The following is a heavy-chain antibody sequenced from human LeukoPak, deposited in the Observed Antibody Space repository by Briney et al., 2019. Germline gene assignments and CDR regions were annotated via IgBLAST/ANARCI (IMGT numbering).Heavy chain of an antibody. CDR3: ARGGKRYYYGSVGTFDP. D-gene: IGHD3-10*01. J-gene: IGHJ5*02. CDR1: GGSFSGYY. V-gene: IGHV4-34*01. CDR2: INHSGST. Sequence: SETLSLTCAVYGGSFSGYYWSWIRQPPGKGLEWIGEINHSGSTNYNPSLKSRVTISVDTSKNQFSLKLSSVTAADTAVYYCARGGKRYYYGSVGTFDPWGQGTLVTVSS.